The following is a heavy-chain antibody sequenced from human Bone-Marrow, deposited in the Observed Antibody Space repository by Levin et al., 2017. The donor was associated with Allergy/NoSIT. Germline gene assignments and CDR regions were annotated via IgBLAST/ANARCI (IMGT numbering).Heavy chain of an antibody. CDR2: ISWNNNNL. V-gene: IGHV3-9*01. CDR1: GFKFDDYV. Sequence: GGSLRLSCVASGFKFDDYVMYWVRQAPGKGLEWVSGISWNNNNLGYADSVKGRFTISRDNGKNSLYLQLNSLRPDDTALYYCAKARPLDAFDIWGQGTMVTVSS. CDR3: AKARPLDAFDI. J-gene: IGHJ3*02.